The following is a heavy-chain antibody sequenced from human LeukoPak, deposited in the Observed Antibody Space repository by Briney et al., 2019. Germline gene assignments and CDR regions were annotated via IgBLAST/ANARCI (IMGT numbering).Heavy chain of an antibody. D-gene: IGHD6-19*01. J-gene: IGHJ2*01. Sequence: PGGSLRLSCAASGFTFSTYSMNWVRQAPGKGLEWVSSITSPVGRMYYADSLKGRITIPRDNARSTLYLQMNSLRAEDTAVYYCATDGRSSGWYGFDYWGRGTLVTVSS. CDR2: ITSPVGRM. CDR1: GFTFSTYS. CDR3: ATDGRSSGWYGFDY. V-gene: IGHV3-21*01.